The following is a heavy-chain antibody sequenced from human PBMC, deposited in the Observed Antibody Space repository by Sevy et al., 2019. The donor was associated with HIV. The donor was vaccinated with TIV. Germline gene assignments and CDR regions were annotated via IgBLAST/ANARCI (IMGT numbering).Heavy chain of an antibody. CDR2: ISSSSSTI. V-gene: IGHV3-48*01. CDR3: ARDLGLWSGCPYGMDV. D-gene: IGHD3-3*01. J-gene: IGHJ6*02. CDR1: GFTFSSYS. Sequence: GGSLRLSCAASGFTFSSYSMNWVRQAPGKGLEWVSYISSSSSTIYYADSVKGRFTISRDNAKNSLYLQMNSLRAEDTAVYYCARDLGLWSGCPYGMDVWGQGTTVTVSS.